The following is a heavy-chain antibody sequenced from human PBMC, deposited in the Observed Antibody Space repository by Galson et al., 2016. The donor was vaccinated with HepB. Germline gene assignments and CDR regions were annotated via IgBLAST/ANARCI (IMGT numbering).Heavy chain of an antibody. D-gene: IGHD2-21*02. Sequence: SETLSLTCTISGGSISSYFWSWIRQTPGKGLEWIGCTYKSGSTNYSPSLGSRVTLSVDTSKNQFSLKLGSVTAADTAVYYCARGVTGTPYFDFWGQGALVTVSS. CDR2: TYKSGST. J-gene: IGHJ4*02. CDR3: ARGVTGTPYFDF. V-gene: IGHV4-59*01. CDR1: GGSISSYF.